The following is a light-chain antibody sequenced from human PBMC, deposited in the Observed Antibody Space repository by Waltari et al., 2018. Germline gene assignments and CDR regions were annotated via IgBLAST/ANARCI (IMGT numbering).Light chain of an antibody. J-gene: IGLJ2*01. V-gene: IGLV3-21*02. CDR2: DDT. CDR3: HVWDSSSDPVV. CDR1: HIGRRT. Sequence: SYVLTPPPSVSVAPGQTARIPCGGNHIGRRTVHWYQQRPGQAPVLVVYDDTDRPSGIPERFSGSNSGDTATLTISRVEAGDEADYYCHVWDSSSDPVVFGGGTKLTVL.